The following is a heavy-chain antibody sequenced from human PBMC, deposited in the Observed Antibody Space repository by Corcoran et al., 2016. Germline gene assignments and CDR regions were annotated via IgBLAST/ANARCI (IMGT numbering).Heavy chain of an antibody. J-gene: IGHJ4*02. CDR2: INHSGST. CDR3: ARDSRAGDSSGYSQVYFDY. CDR1: GGSFSGYY. Sequence: QVLLQASGPGLVKPSETLSLTFAVYGGSFSGYYWSWILQPPGTGLEWIGEINHSGSTNYNPSLKSRVTISVDTSKNQFSLKLSSVTAADTAVYYCARDSRAGDSSGYSQVYFDYWGQGTMVTVSS. V-gene: IGHV4-34*01. D-gene: IGHD3-22*01.